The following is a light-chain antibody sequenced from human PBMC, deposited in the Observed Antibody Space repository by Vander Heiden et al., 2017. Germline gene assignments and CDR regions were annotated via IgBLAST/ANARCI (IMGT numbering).Light chain of an antibody. CDR1: SSDNGHFNN. V-gene: IGLV2-14*03. Sequence: QSALTQPASVSGSPGQSITPSCPGTSSDNGHFNNGSWYQHPPRKAPKLLIFNVSHRPSGVSGRFSCSKSGNTASLTISGLQAEDEADYHCASYSTTSSFWVFGGGTKVTVL. CDR2: NVS. J-gene: IGLJ3*02. CDR3: ASYSTTSSFWV.